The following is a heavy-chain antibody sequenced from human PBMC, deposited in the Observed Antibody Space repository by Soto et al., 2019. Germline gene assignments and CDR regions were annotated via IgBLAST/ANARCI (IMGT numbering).Heavy chain of an antibody. Sequence: QVQLQESGPGLVKPSETLSLTCTVSGGSISNYYWSWIRQPPGKGLEWIGYIYYKGKTNYNPSLQRRVTISVDTSKNKFSLKLNSVTAADTAVYYCAIEASPSYYYDRCGYDAFEIRGQRTMVTVSA. CDR2: IYYKGKT. CDR1: GGSISNYY. D-gene: IGHD3-22*01. J-gene: IGHJ3*02. CDR3: AIEASPSYYYDRCGYDAFEI. V-gene: IGHV4-59*01.